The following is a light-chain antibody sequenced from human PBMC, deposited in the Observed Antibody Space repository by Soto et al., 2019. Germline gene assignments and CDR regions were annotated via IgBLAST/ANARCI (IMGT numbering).Light chain of an antibody. CDR1: TSNIGAPYD. V-gene: IGLV1-40*01. Sequence: QSVLTQPPSVSGAPGQRVSISCTGSTSNIGAPYDVHWYQHLPGTAPKLLIYGDNNRPSGVPDRFSGSKSGTSASLAITRLQAEDEADYYCQSYHNSLHNYVFGTGTKVTVL. J-gene: IGLJ1*01. CDR3: QSYHNSLHNYV. CDR2: GDN.